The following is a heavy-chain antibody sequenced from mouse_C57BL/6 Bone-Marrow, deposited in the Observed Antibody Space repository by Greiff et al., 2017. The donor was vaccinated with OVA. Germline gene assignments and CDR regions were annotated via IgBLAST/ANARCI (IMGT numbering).Heavy chain of an antibody. J-gene: IGHJ3*01. CDR2: INPNNGGT. Sequence: VQLQQSGPELVKPGASVKISCKASGYTFTDYYMNWVKQSHGKSLEWIGDINPNNGGTSYNQKFKGKATLTVDKSSSTAYMELRSLTSEDSAVYCCARYDYDEGRSWFAYWGQGTLVTVSA. D-gene: IGHD2-4*01. V-gene: IGHV1-26*01. CDR1: GYTFTDYY. CDR3: ARYDYDEGRSWFAY.